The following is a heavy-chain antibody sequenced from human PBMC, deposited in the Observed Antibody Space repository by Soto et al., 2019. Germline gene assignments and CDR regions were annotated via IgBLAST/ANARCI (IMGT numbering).Heavy chain of an antibody. CDR3: ARRGSGSYYDY. Sequence: EVQLLESGGGLIQPGGSLRLSCAASGFTFSSYAMRWVRQAPVKGLEWVSAISGRGDSTYYADSVKGRFTSARDNSKNTLYLQMNSLRAADTAVYYCARRGSGSYYDYWGQGTLVTVSS. D-gene: IGHD1-26*01. J-gene: IGHJ4*02. CDR1: GFTFSSYA. CDR2: ISGRGDST. V-gene: IGHV3-23*01.